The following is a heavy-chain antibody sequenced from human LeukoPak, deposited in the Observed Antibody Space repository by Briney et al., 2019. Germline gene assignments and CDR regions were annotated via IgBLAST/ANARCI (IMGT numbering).Heavy chain of an antibody. CDR1: GFSFSIDG. CDR3: ATRGGSVFLDAFDI. V-gene: IGHV3-30*03. D-gene: IGHD1-14*01. J-gene: IGHJ3*02. Sequence: GGSLRLSCAASGFSFSIDGMHWVRQAPGKGLEWVAVISYEGSNKFYADSVKGRFTISRDNSKNTLYLQMNSLRAEDPAVYYCATRGGSVFLDAFDIWGQGTKVTVSS. CDR2: ISYEGSNK.